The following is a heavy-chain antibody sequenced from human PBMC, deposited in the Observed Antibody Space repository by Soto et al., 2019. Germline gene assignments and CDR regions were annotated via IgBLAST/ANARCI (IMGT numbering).Heavy chain of an antibody. D-gene: IGHD5-18*01. J-gene: IGHJ5*02. CDR1: GGSISSSNW. CDR2: IYHSGST. Sequence: TPSLTCAVSGGSISSSNWWSWVRQPPGKGLEWIGEIYHSGSTNYNPSLKSRVTISVDKSKNQFSLKLSSVTAADTAVYYCARENNPLDTAMVTSWHSFDPWGQGPLVTVSS. CDR3: ARENNPLDTAMVTSWHSFDP. V-gene: IGHV4-4*02.